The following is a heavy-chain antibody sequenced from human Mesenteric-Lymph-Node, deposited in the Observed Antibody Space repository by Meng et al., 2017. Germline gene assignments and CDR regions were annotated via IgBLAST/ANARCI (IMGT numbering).Heavy chain of an antibody. D-gene: IGHD4-17*01. Sequence: GESLKISCAASGFTLSSYSMIWIRQAPGKGLEWVSAISSSSIHIYYADSVKGRFTISRDNAKNSLYLQMNSLRAEDTAVYYCAKSGDYQRPSYFDYWGQGTLVTVSS. CDR2: ISSSSIHI. J-gene: IGHJ4*02. V-gene: IGHV3-21*01. CDR3: AKSGDYQRPSYFDY. CDR1: GFTLSSYS.